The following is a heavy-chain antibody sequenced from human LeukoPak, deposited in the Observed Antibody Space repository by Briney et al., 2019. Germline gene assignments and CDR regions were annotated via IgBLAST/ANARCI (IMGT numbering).Heavy chain of an antibody. Sequence: GGSLRLSCAASGFTFSTSWMHWVRQGPGKGLVWVSRMNGDGTTRDYADSVKGRFTISRDNAKNTLFLEMNSLRAEDTATYFCARAGNYYFDSWGQGTLVTVSS. V-gene: IGHV3-74*01. CDR1: GFTFSTSW. CDR2: MNGDGTTR. CDR3: ARAGNYYFDS. J-gene: IGHJ4*02.